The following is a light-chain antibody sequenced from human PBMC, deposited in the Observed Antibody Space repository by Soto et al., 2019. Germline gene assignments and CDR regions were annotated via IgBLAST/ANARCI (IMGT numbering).Light chain of an antibody. CDR3: QQYYIILNT. Sequence: DIVMTQSPDSLAVSLGERATINCKSSQSVLHSSNNKNYLAWYQQKPGQPPKLLIYWASTRESGVPDRFSGSGSGTDFTLTISSLQAEDVAVYHCQQYYIILNTFGQGTKLEIK. CDR1: QSVLHSSNNKNY. CDR2: WAS. J-gene: IGKJ2*01. V-gene: IGKV4-1*01.